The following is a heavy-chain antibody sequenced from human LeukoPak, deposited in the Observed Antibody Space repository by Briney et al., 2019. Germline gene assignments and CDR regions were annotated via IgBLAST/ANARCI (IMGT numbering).Heavy chain of an antibody. Sequence: SETLSLTCTVSGGSISNHFWSWIRQPPGRGLEWIAYFYYRGTTNYNPSLKSRVTISVDTSKNQFSLKLSSVTAADTAVYYCATSVEPPHAFDIWGQGTLVTVAS. CDR1: GGSISNHF. D-gene: IGHD1-14*01. CDR3: ATSVEPPHAFDI. V-gene: IGHV4-59*11. CDR2: FYYRGTT. J-gene: IGHJ3*02.